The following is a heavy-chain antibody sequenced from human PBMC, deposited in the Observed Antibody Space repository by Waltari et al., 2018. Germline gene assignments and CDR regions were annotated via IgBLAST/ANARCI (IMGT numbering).Heavy chain of an antibody. V-gene: IGHV3-43D*04. CDR2: ISWDGGST. D-gene: IGHD3-22*01. J-gene: IGHJ4*02. CDR1: GFTLDDYA. CDR3: AKDNDSSGYDY. Sequence: EVQLVESGGVVVQPGGSLRLSCAASGFTLDDYAMHWVRQAPGKGLEWVSLISWDGGSTYYADSVKGRFTISRDNSKNSLYLQMNSLRAEDTALYYCAKDNDSSGYDYWGQGTLVTVSS.